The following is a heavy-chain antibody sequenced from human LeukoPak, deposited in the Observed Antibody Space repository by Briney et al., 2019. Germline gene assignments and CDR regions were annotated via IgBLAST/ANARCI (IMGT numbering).Heavy chain of an antibody. V-gene: IGHV4-34*01. J-gene: IGHJ5*02. D-gene: IGHD2-2*01. CDR2: INHSGST. CDR1: GGSFSGYY. CDR3: ARVIGYCSSTSCSYNWFDP. Sequence: PSETLSLTCAVYGGSFSGYYWSWIRQPPGKGLEWIGEINHSGSTNYNPSPKSRVTTSVDTSKNPFSLKMSSVTAADTAVYYCARVIGYCSSTSCSYNWFDPWGQGTLVTVSS.